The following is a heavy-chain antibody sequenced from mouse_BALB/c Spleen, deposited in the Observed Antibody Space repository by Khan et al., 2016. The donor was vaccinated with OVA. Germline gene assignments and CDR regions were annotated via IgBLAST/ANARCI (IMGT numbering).Heavy chain of an antibody. CDR3: THSLLLYAMDY. Sequence: EVQLQESGAEFVKPGASVKLSCTASGFNIKDTYIHWVKQRPEQGLEWIGRIDPANDKTNYDPKFQGKATITADTSSNTAYLHPSSLTSEDTVVYYCTHSLLLYAMDYWGQGTSVTVSS. J-gene: IGHJ4*01. V-gene: IGHV14-3*02. D-gene: IGHD1-2*01. CDR2: IDPANDKT. CDR1: GFNIKDTY.